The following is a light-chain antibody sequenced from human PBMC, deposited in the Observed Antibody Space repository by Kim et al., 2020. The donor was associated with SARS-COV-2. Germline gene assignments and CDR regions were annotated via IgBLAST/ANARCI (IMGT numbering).Light chain of an antibody. Sequence: GQRVTISCAGSSSNIGSNNVNWYQQLPGTAPKLLIYSNNQRPSGVPARFSGSKSGTSASLAIRGLQSEDEADYYCAAWDDSLNGPVFGGGTKLTVL. J-gene: IGLJ3*02. CDR2: SNN. CDR1: SSNIGSNN. V-gene: IGLV1-44*01. CDR3: AAWDDSLNGPV.